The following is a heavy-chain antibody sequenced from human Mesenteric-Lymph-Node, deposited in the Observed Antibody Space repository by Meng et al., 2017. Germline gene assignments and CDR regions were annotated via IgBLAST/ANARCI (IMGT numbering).Heavy chain of an antibody. J-gene: IGHJ5*02. V-gene: IGHV4-28*03. Sequence: QVQLQESGPGLVKPSDTLSLTCAVSGYSISSSNWWGWIRQPPGKGLEWIGYIYYSGSTYYNPSLKSRVTMSVDTSKNQFSLKLSSVTAADTAVYYCARDRKHYGERGWFDPWGQGTLVTVSS. D-gene: IGHD4-17*01. CDR3: ARDRKHYGERGWFDP. CDR2: IYYSGST. CDR1: GYSISSSNW.